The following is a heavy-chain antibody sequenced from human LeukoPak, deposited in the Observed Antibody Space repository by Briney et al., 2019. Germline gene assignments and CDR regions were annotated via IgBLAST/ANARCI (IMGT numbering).Heavy chain of an antibody. CDR3: ARLVVPLEGYFDY. Sequence: PSETLSLTCTVSGGSISSSSYYWGWIRQPPGKGLEWIGSIYYSGSTYYNPSLKSRVTISVDTSKNQFSLKLSSVTAADTAVYYCARLVVPLEGYFDYWGQGTLVTVSS. D-gene: IGHD2-2*01. CDR2: IYYSGST. J-gene: IGHJ4*02. CDR1: GGSISSSSYY. V-gene: IGHV4-39*01.